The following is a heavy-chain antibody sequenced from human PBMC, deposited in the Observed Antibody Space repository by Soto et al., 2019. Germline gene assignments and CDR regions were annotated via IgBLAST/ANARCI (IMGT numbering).Heavy chain of an antibody. D-gene: IGHD3-10*01. Sequence: QLQLQESGPGLVKPSQTLSLTCTVSGGSINNGHFYWGWIRQPPGKGLEWIGYVYFTGTTYLTPSLKSQINMSFETSKNQSSLKLSSVTAADTAVYYCVRGYYYGSGSLHWFDPWGQGTLVTVSS. CDR3: VRGYYYGSGSLHWFDP. CDR1: GGSINNGHFY. V-gene: IGHV4-30-4*01. CDR2: VYFTGTT. J-gene: IGHJ5*02.